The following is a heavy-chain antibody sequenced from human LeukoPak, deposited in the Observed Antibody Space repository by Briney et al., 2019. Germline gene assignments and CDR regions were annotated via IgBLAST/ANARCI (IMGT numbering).Heavy chain of an antibody. CDR2: ISTYNNNT. J-gene: IGHJ4*02. V-gene: IGHV1-18*01. CDR3: ARAELERPSDFDY. CDR1: GYTFTSYG. D-gene: IGHD1-1*01. Sequence: GASVKVSCKASGYTFTSYGISWVRQAPGQGLEWLGWISTYNNNTHYAQKFQVRVTMTTDTSTSTAYMELRSLRSDDTAVYHCARAELERPSDFDYWGQGTLVTVSS.